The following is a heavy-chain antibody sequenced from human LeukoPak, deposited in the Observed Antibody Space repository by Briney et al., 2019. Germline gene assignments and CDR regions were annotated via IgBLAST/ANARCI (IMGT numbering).Heavy chain of an antibody. D-gene: IGHD2-2*01. CDR1: GYSFTSYW. CDR2: IDPSDSYT. J-gene: IGHJ6*04. V-gene: IGHV5-10-1*01. Sequence: GESLRISCKGSGYSFTSYWISWVRQMPGKGLEWMGRIDPSDSYTNYSPSFQGHVTISADKAISTAYLQWSSLKASDTAMYYCARQTLEGYCSSTSCARRAMGVWGKGTTVTVSS. CDR3: ARQTLEGYCSSTSCARRAMGV.